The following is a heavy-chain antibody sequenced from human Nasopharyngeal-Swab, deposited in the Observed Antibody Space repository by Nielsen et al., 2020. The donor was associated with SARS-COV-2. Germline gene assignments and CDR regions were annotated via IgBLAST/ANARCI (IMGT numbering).Heavy chain of an antibody. CDR2: IGGGGGRP. J-gene: IGHJ3*02. CDR1: GFTFSKYA. V-gene: IGHV3-23*01. Sequence: GESLKISCVASGFTFSKYAMSWVRQVPGKGLEWVSSIGGGGGRPNYEDSVKGRFTISRDNSKNTLYLQMNSLRAEDTAVYYCAKDSQTYCGGDCYSLHDAFDIWGQGTMVIVSS. CDR3: AKDSQTYCGGDCYSLHDAFDI. D-gene: IGHD2-21*02.